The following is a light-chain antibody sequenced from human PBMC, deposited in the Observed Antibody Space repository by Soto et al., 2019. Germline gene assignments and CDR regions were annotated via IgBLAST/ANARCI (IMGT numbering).Light chain of an antibody. CDR1: QSVLYSSNNKNY. V-gene: IGKV4-1*01. J-gene: IGKJ2*01. CDR3: QQYYSTLPT. Sequence: DIVMTQSPDSLAVSLGERATINCKSSQSVLYSSNNKNYLAWYQQKPGQPPKLLIYWASTRESGVPGRFSGSGSGTDFTLTISSLQAEDVAVYYCQQYYSTLPTFGQGTKLEIK. CDR2: WAS.